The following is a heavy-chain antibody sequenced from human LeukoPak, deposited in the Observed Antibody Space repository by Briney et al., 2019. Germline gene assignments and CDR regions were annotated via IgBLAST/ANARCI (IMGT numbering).Heavy chain of an antibody. Sequence: GGSLRLSCAASGFTFSSFAMSWVRQAPGKGLEWVSSISSSSSYIYYADSVKGRFTISRDNAKNSLYLQMNSLRAEDTAVYYCAIYSSSSEVDYWGQGTPVTVSS. V-gene: IGHV3-21*01. J-gene: IGHJ4*02. CDR3: AIYSSSSEVDY. CDR1: GFTFSSFA. D-gene: IGHD6-6*01. CDR2: ISSSSSYI.